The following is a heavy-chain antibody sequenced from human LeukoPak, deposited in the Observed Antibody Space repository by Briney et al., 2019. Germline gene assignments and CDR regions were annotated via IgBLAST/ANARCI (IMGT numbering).Heavy chain of an antibody. CDR1: KFTFNNYA. CDR3: ARVAEAAAFDS. CDR2: ISSDGSNK. V-gene: IGHV3-30*09. J-gene: IGHJ4*02. Sequence: GGSLRLSCAASKFTFNNYAMHWVRQAPGKGLEWVSIISSDGSNKYYADSVKGRFAISRDNSNNTLYLQMNSLKPEDTAVYYCARVAEAAAFDSWGQGNLVTVSS. D-gene: IGHD6-13*01.